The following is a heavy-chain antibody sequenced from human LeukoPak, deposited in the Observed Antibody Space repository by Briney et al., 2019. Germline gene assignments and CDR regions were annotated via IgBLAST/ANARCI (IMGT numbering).Heavy chain of an antibody. D-gene: IGHD1-26*01. CDR2: FDPEDGET. CDR3: ATASGSYYMAFDI. V-gene: IGHV1-24*01. Sequence: ASVKVSCKVSGYTLTELSMHWVRQAPGKGLEWMGGFDPEDGETIHAQKFQGRVTMTEDTSTDTAYMELSSLRSEDTAVYYCATASGSYYMAFDIWGQGTMVTVSS. CDR1: GYTLTELS. J-gene: IGHJ3*02.